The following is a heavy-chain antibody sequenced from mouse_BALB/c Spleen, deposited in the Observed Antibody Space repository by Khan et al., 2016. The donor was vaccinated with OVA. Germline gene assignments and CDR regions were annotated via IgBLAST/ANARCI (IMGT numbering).Heavy chain of an antibody. J-gene: IGHJ3*01. D-gene: IGHD2-1*01. CDR3: ARGYFGNYEFAY. V-gene: IGHV1S132*01. CDR1: GYTFTSYW. CDR2: IFPGTGTT. Sequence: QVQLQQSGAELVKPGAPVKLSCKTSGYTFTSYWIQWVKQRPGQGLGWIGQIFPGTGTTYYNENFKGKATLTIDTSSTTAYMQLSSLTSEDSAVYFCARGYFGNYEFAYWGQGTLVTVSA.